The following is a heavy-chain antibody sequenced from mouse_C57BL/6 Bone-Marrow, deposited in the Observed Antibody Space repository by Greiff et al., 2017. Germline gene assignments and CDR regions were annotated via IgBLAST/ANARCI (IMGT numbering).Heavy chain of an antibody. Sequence: QVQLQQSGAELVRPGASVMLSRKASGYTFTDYEMHWVKQTPVHGLEWIGAIDPETGGTAYNQTFTGKAILTTDKSSSTAYIELRSLTSEDSDVYSCTRLATSDWGQGTSVTVSS. CDR2: IDPETGGT. V-gene: IGHV1-15*01. CDR1: GYTFTDYE. D-gene: IGHD3-1*01. J-gene: IGHJ4*01. CDR3: TRLATSD.